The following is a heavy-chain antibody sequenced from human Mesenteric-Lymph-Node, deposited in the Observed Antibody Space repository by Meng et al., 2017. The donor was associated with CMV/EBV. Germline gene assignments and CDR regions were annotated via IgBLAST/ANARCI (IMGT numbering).Heavy chain of an antibody. J-gene: IGHJ6*02. CDR3: ARGGAVRDDFWSGSHYAMDV. CDR1: GDSMSSYY. CDR2: AYYSGST. V-gene: IGHV4-59*01. Sequence: SETLSLTCTVSGDSMSSYYWSWVRQPPGQGLEWIGYAYYSGSTKYNPSLKSRVTISVDTSKNQFSLRLSSVTAADTAVYYCARGGAVRDDFWSGSHYAMDVWGQGTTVTVSS. D-gene: IGHD3-3*01.